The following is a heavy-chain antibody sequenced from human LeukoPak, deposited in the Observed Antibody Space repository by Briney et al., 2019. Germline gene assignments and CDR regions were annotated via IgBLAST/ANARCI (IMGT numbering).Heavy chain of an antibody. J-gene: IGHJ6*02. CDR2: IYYSGST. CDR1: GGSISSGGYY. Sequence: SETLSLTCTVSGGSISSGGYYWSWIRQHPGKGLEWIGYIYYSGSTYYNPSLKSRVTISVDTSKNQFSLKLSSVTAADMAVYYCARESVDTANYYYYCGMDVWGQGTTVTVSS. D-gene: IGHD5-18*01. CDR3: ARESVDTANYYYYCGMDV. V-gene: IGHV4-31*03.